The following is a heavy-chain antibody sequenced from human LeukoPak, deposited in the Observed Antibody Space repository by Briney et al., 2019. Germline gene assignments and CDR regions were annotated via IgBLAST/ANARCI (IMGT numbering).Heavy chain of an antibody. CDR3: AAREMAGSCFFDY. Sequence: PSVKVSCKASGFTFTSSAMQWVRQARGQRLEWIGWIVVGSGNTIYAQKFQERVTTTRDMSTSTVYMELSSRRSEYTAVFFCAAREMAGSCFFDYWGQGTLVTVSS. D-gene: IGHD5-24*01. CDR2: IVVGSGNT. J-gene: IGHJ4*02. V-gene: IGHV1-58*02. CDR1: GFTFTSSA.